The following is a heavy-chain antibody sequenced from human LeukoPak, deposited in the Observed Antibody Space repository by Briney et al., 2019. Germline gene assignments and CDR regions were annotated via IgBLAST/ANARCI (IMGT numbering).Heavy chain of an antibody. J-gene: IGHJ1*01. CDR2: ISWNSGSI. CDR1: GFTFDDYA. Sequence: PGGSLRLSCAASGFTFDDYAMHWVRQAPGKGLEWVSGISWNSGSIGYADSVKGRFTISRDNAKNSLYLQMNSLRAEDTALYYCAKAPVAGTQQIQHWGQGTLVTVSS. D-gene: IGHD6-19*01. V-gene: IGHV3-9*01. CDR3: AKAPVAGTQQIQH.